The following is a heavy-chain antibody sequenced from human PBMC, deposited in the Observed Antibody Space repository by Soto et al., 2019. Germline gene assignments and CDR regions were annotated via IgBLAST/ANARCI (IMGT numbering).Heavy chain of an antibody. D-gene: IGHD2-2*01. CDR3: ARDRAHAHPFYYYYYGMDV. CDR1: GFTFSSYS. CDR2: ISSSSSYI. J-gene: IGHJ6*02. Sequence: GGSLRLSCAASGFTFSSYSMNWVRQAPGKGLEWVSSISSSSSYIYYADSVKGRFTISRDNAKNSLYLQMNSLRAEDTAVYYCARDRAHAHPFYYYYYGMDVWGQGTTVTVSS. V-gene: IGHV3-21*01.